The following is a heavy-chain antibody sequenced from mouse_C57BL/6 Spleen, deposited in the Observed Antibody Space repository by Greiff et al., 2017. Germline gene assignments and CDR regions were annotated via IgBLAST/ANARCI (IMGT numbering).Heavy chain of an antibody. CDR3: ARVETAHDY. CDR2: IDPSDSYT. D-gene: IGHD3-2*01. V-gene: IGHV1-59*01. Sequence: QVQLQQPGAELVRPGPSVKLSCKASGYTFTSYWMHWVKQRPGQGLEWIGVIDPSDSYTNYNQKFKGKATLTVDTSSSTAYMQLSSLTSEDSAVYDCARVETAHDYWGQGTTLTVSS. CDR1: GYTFTSYW. J-gene: IGHJ2*01.